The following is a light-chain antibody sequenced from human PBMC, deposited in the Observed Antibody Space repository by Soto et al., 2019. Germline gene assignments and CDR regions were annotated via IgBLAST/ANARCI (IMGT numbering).Light chain of an antibody. J-gene: IGLJ1*01. CDR2: DVN. CDR1: SSDVGGYNF. V-gene: IGLV2-14*03. CDR3: CSYTSSSTHV. Sequence: QSALTQPASVSGSPGQSITISCTGTSSDVGGYNFVSWYQQHPGKVPKLMIFDVNRRPSGASDRFSGSKSGNTASLTISGRQAEDEGDYYCCSYTSSSTHVFGSGTKVTVL.